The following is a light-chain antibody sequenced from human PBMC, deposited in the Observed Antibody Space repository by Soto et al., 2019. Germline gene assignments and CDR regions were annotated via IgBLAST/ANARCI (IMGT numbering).Light chain of an antibody. J-gene: IGLJ2*01. CDR1: STDVGEYNY. CDR3: SSFVVAPVI. Sequence: QSVLTQPPSASGSPGQSVTIPCAGTSTDVGEYNYVSWYQQHPGKVPKLIIFEVNKRPSGVPDRFSGSKSGDTASLTVSGLQAEDEADYYCSSFVVAPVIFGGGTKLTVL. V-gene: IGLV2-8*01. CDR2: EVN.